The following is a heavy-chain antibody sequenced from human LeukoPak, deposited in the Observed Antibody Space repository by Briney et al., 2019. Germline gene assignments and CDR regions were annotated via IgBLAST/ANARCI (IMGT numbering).Heavy chain of an antibody. CDR2: ISSSSYI. CDR3: ARDPPGQNIVVVPAATGGSDY. CDR1: GFTFSSYS. J-gene: IGHJ4*02. V-gene: IGHV3-21*01. D-gene: IGHD2-2*01. Sequence: PGGSLRLSCAASGFTFSSYSMNWVRQAPGKGLEWVSSISSSSYIYYADSVKGRFTISRDNAKNSLYLQMNSLRAEDTAVYYCARDPPGQNIVVVPAATGGSDYWGQGTLVTVSS.